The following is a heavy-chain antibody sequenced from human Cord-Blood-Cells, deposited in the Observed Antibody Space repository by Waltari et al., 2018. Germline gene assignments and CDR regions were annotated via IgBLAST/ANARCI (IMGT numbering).Heavy chain of an antibody. D-gene: IGHD3-10*01. J-gene: IGHJ4*02. Sequence: QLQLQESGPGLVKPSETLSLTCTVSGGSISSSSYYWGWIRQSPGKGLEWIGSIYYSGSTYYNPSLKSRVTISVDTSKNQFSLKLSSVTAADTAVYYCARGGFGELLPDYWGQGTLVTVSS. CDR3: ARGGFGELLPDY. V-gene: IGHV4-39*01. CDR1: GGSISSSSYY. CDR2: IYYSGST.